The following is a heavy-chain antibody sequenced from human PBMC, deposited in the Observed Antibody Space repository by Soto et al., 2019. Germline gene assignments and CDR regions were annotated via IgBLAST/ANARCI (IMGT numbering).Heavy chain of an antibody. J-gene: IGHJ4*02. V-gene: IGHV3-9*01. CDR2: ISWNSGSI. D-gene: IGHD6-6*01. Sequence: EVQLVESGGGLVQPGRSLRLSCAASGFRFEDYAMHWVRQALGKGLEWVSGISWNSGSIGYADSVKGRFTISRDNAKNPLYLQMNSLRPEDTALYYCAKAYSGSGGPFDYWGQGILVTVSS. CDR3: AKAYSGSGGPFDY. CDR1: GFRFEDYA.